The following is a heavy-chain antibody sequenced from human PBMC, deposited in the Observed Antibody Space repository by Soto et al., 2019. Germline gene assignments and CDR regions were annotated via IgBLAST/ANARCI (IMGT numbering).Heavy chain of an antibody. V-gene: IGHV3-30*18. CDR2: ISYDGSNK. D-gene: IGHD1-26*01. J-gene: IGHJ4*02. CDR1: GFTFSSYG. Sequence: QVQLVESGGGVVQPGRSLRLSCAASGFTFSSYGMHWVRQAPGKGLEWVAVISYDGSNKYYADSVKGRFTISRDNSKNTLYLQMNSLRAEDTAVYYCAKDRGGSYYCADYWGQGTLVTVSS. CDR3: AKDRGGSYYCADY.